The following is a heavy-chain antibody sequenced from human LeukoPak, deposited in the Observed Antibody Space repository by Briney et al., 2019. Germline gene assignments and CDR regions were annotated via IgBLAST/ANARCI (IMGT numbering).Heavy chain of an antibody. D-gene: IGHD5-18*01. J-gene: IGHJ4*02. V-gene: IGHV3-21*04. Sequence: PGGSLRLSCAASGFTFSSYSMNWVRQAPGKGLEWVSSISSSSSYIYYADSVKGRFTISRDNAKNSLYLQMNSLRAEDTALYYCARGGYSYGREERVDYWGQGTLVTVSS. CDR1: GFTFSSYS. CDR3: ARGGYSYGREERVDY. CDR2: ISSSSSYI.